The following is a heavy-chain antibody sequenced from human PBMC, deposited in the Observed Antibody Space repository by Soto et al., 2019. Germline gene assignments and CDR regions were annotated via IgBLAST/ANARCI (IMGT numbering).Heavy chain of an antibody. CDR2: IYYSGST. J-gene: IGHJ5*02. D-gene: IGHD6-13*01. V-gene: IGHV4-31*03. CDR1: GGPISSGGYY. Sequence: SETLSLTSTVSGGPISSGGYYWSWIRQHPGKGLEWIGYIYYSGSTYYNPSLKSRVTISVDTSKNQFSLKLSSVTAADTAVYYCASLAAAQNGKWFDPWGQGTLVTVS. CDR3: ASLAAAQNGKWFDP.